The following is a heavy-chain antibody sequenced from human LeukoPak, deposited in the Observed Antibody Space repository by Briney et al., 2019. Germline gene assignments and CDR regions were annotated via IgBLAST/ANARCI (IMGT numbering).Heavy chain of an antibody. Sequence: SSETLSLTCTVSGGSIRSSYYYWGWIRQPPGKGLEWIGSIYYSGSTNYNPSLKSRVTISVDTSKNQFSLKLSSVTAADTAVYYCARWGYYYDSSGYYPPEYFQHWGQGTLVTVSS. J-gene: IGHJ1*01. D-gene: IGHD3-22*01. CDR3: ARWGYYYDSSGYYPPEYFQH. CDR1: GGSIRSSYYY. CDR2: IYYSGST. V-gene: IGHV4-39*07.